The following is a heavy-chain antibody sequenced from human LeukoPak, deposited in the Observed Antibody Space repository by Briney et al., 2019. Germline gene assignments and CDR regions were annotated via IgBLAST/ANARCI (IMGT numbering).Heavy chain of an antibody. CDR2: INPNNGGT. CDR3: ARIGGTTIDDY. CDR1: GYTFIDYY. V-gene: IGHV1-2*02. J-gene: IGHJ4*02. D-gene: IGHD1-7*01. Sequence: GASVKVSCKASGYTFIDYYIHWVRQAPGQGLEWMGWINPNNGGTKNAQKFQGRVTMTRDTSISTAHMELSRLRFDDTAVYFCARIGGTTIDDYWGQGTLVTVSS.